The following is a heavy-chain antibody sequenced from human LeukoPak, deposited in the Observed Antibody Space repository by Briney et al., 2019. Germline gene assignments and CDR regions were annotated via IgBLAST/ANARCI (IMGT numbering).Heavy chain of an antibody. CDR3: ARDTYYDILSPMGY. D-gene: IGHD3-9*01. CDR1: GYTFTSYG. Sequence: ASVKVSCKASGYTFTSYGISWVRQAPGQGLEWMGWISAYNGNTNYAQKLQGRVTMTTDTSTSTAYMELRSLRSDDTAVYYCARDTYYDILSPMGYWGQGTLVTVSS. CDR2: ISAYNGNT. J-gene: IGHJ4*02. V-gene: IGHV1-18*01.